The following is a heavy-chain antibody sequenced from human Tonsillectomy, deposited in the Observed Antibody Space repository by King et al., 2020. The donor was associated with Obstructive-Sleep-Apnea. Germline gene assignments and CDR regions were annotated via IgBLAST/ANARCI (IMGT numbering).Heavy chain of an antibody. CDR2: ISGSGSTI. CDR1: VFTFSDYY. Sequence: VQLVESGGGLVKPGGSLRLSCAASVFTFSDYYMSWIRQAPGKGLGWVSYISGSGSTIYYADSVKGRFTISRDNAKNSLYLQMNSLRAEDTAVYYCARDPLYSSSWYAAPVGGMDVWGQGTTVTVSS. D-gene: IGHD6-13*01. CDR3: ARDPLYSSSWYAAPVGGMDV. V-gene: IGHV3-11*01. J-gene: IGHJ6*02.